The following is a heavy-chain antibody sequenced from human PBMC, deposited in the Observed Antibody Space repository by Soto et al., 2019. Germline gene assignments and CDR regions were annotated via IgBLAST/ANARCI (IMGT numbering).Heavy chain of an antibody. J-gene: IGHJ6*02. Sequence: ASVKVSCKASGYTFTSYYMHWVRQAPGQGREWMGIINPSGGSTSYAQKFQGRVTMTRDTSTSTVYMELSSHRSEDTAVYYCARVSPFGVEWLLSGHYYYGMDVWGQGTTVTVSS. CDR2: INPSGGST. D-gene: IGHD3-3*01. CDR1: GYTFTSYY. V-gene: IGHV1-46*01. CDR3: ARVSPFGVEWLLSGHYYYGMDV.